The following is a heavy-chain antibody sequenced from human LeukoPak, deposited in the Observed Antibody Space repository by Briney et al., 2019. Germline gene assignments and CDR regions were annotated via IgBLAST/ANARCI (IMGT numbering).Heavy chain of an antibody. CDR1: EFTFNNYA. D-gene: IGHD3-3*01. J-gene: IGHJ3*02. CDR3: AKGLSASGRFNAFDI. CDR2: VSGSGGST. Sequence: GGSLRLSCVASEFTFNNYAMNWVRQAPGRGLEWVAAVSGSGGSTYHADSVRGRFTISRDNSKNTLYLQMSSLRVEDTAVYHCAKGLSASGRFNAFDIWGQGTMVTVSS. V-gene: IGHV3-23*01.